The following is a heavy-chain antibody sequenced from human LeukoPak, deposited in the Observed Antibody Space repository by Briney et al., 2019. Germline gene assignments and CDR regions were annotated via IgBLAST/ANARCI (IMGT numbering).Heavy chain of an antibody. CDR1: GGSISSGGYY. CDR3: ARDYDSSGWDY. CDR2: IYYSGST. J-gene: IGHJ4*02. Sequence: SETLSLTCTVSGGSISSGGYYWSWIRQHPGKGLEWIGYIYYSGSTYYNPSLKSRVTISVDTSKNQFSLKLSSVTAADTAVYYCARDYDSSGWDYWGQGTLVTVSS. V-gene: IGHV4-31*03. D-gene: IGHD3-22*01.